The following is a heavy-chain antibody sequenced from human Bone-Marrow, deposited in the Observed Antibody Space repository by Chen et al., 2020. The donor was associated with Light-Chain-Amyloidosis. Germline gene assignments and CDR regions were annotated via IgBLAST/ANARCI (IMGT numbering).Heavy chain of an antibody. D-gene: IGHD2-15*01. Sequence: QVQLVQSGAEVKKPGSSVKVSCRTSGGAFSSFPIIWVRQAPGQGLEWVGGVIPILDTPTYAQKFQGRVTITADDSTSTGYRELRSLTSEDTAVYFCARVPRVLAAHALDIWGQGTIVSVSS. V-gene: IGHV1-69*01. CDR3: ARVPRVLAAHALDI. J-gene: IGHJ3*02. CDR1: GGAFSSFP. CDR2: VIPILDTP.